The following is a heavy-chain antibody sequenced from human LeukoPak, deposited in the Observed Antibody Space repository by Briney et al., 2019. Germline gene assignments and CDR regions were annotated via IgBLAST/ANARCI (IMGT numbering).Heavy chain of an antibody. J-gene: IGHJ4*02. CDR3: AKAPVTSCRGAFCYPFDY. CDR1: GFTFSSYS. V-gene: IGHV3-21*04. Sequence: GGSLRLSCAASGFTFSSYSMNWVRQAPGKGLEWVSSISSSSSYIHYADSVRGRFTISRDTSRSTLYLQMNSLRAEDAAVYYCAKAPVTSCRGAFCYPFDYWGQGTLVTVSS. CDR2: ISSSSSYI. D-gene: IGHD2-15*01.